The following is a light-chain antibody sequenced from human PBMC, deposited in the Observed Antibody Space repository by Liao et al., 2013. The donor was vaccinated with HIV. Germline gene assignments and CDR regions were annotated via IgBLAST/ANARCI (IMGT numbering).Light chain of an antibody. V-gene: IGLV3-21*04. Sequence: SYELTQPPSVSVAPGNTARITCGGNNIGTKSVHWYQQKPGQAPVLVIYHDNDRPSGIPERFSGSNSADTATLTISRVEAGDEADYYCQLWDGTSAHVLFGGGTQLTVL. CDR1: NIGTKS. J-gene: IGLJ2*01. CDR2: HDN. CDR3: QLWDGTSAHVL.